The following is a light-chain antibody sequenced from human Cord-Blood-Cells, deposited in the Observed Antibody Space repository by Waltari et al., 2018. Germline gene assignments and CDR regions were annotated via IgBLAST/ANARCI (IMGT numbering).Light chain of an antibody. CDR3: CSYAGSYV. V-gene: IGLV2-11*01. CDR1: SSDVGGYNY. CDR2: DVS. Sequence: QSALTQPRSVSGSPGQSVTISCTGTSSDVGGYNYVSWYQQHPGKAPKLMIYDVSKRPAGVPGRFSGSKSGTTASLTISGLQAEDEADYYCCSYAGSYVFGTGTKVTVL. J-gene: IGLJ1*01.